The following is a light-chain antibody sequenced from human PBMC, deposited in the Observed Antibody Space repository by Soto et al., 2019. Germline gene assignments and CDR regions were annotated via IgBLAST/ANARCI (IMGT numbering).Light chain of an antibody. CDR3: QQYKSSYT. Sequence: DIQMTQSPSTLSASVGDRVTITCRASQTISGWLAWYQQRPGKAPKLLIYDASRLESGVPSRFSGSESGTEFTLAINNLQPDDVATYYCQQYKSSYTFGQGTKLETK. CDR2: DAS. CDR1: QTISGW. J-gene: IGKJ2*01. V-gene: IGKV1-5*01.